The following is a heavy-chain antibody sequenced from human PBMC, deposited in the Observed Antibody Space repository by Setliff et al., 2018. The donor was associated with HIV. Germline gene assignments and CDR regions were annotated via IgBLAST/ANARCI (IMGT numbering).Heavy chain of an antibody. CDR1: GFSLSNGRMG. CDR2: IFSNDEK. V-gene: IGHV2-26*01. CDR3: ARLWFGAPGTDFYYYGMDV. J-gene: IGHJ6*02. Sequence: ESGPTLVNPTETLTLTCTVSGFSLSNGRMGVSWIRQPPGKALEWLANIFSNDEKSYSTSLRSRLTISKDTSKSQVVLSLSNMDPVDTATYYCARLWFGAPGTDFYYYGMDVWGQGTTVTVS. D-gene: IGHD3-10*01.